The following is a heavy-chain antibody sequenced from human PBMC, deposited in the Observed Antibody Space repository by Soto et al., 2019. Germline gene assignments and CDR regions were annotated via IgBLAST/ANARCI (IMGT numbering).Heavy chain of an antibody. CDR3: ARDLELYYDSSGYFAWPFDY. CDR2: ISAYNGNT. V-gene: IGHV1-18*01. D-gene: IGHD3-22*01. CDR1: GYTFTSYG. J-gene: IGHJ4*02. Sequence: ASVKVSCKASGYTFTSYGISWVRQAPGQGLEWMGWISAYNGNTNYAQKLQGRVTMTTDTSTSTAYMELRSLRSDDTAVYYCARDLELYYDSSGYFAWPFDYWGQGTLVTVPQ.